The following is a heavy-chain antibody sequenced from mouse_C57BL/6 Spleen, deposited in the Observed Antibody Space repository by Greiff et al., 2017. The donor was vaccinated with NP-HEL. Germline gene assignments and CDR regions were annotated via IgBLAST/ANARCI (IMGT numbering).Heavy chain of an antibody. CDR1: GYTFTSYW. Sequence: VQLQQPGTELVKPGASVKLSCKASGYTFTSYWMHWVKQRPGQGLEWIGNINPSNGGTNYNEKFKGKATLTVDKSSSTAYMQLSSLTSEDSAVYYCARSFYYDYDGNYYAMDYWGQGTSVTVSS. D-gene: IGHD2-4*01. CDR3: ARSFYYDYDGNYYAMDY. CDR2: INPSNGGT. J-gene: IGHJ4*01. V-gene: IGHV1-53*01.